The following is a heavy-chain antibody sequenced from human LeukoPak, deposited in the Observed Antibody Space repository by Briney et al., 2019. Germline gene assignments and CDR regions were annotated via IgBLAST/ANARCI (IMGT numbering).Heavy chain of an antibody. J-gene: IGHJ4*02. V-gene: IGHV4-34*01. Sequence: SETLSLTCAVYGGSFSGYYWSWIRQPPGKGLEWIGEINHSGSTNYNPSLKSRVTISVDTSKNQFSLKLSSVTAADTAVYYCARGGAVLRYLDWLSYPNFDYWGQGTLVTVSS. CDR2: INHSGST. CDR1: GGSFSGYY. D-gene: IGHD3-9*01. CDR3: ARGGAVLRYLDWLSYPNFDY.